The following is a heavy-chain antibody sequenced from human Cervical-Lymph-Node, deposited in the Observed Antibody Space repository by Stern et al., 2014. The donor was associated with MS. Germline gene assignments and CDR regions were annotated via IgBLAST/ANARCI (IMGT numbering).Heavy chain of an antibody. J-gene: IGHJ4*02. CDR1: GFAFSSYD. CDR2: ISNDGSDR. V-gene: IGHV3-30*03. CDR3: ALPGHFYTNAPDY. Sequence: VQLVQSGGGVVQPGTSLRLSCAASGFAFSSYDMHWVRQAPGKGLAWVTFISNDGSDRYYADSLKDRFIVSRDYYKKTLSLQINNLRSEDTAVYYCALPGHFYTNAPDYWGQGTLVTVSS. D-gene: IGHD2-8*01.